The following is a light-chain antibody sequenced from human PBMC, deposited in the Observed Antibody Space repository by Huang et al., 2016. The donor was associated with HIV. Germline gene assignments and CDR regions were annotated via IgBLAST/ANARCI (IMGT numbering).Light chain of an antibody. J-gene: IGKJ2*01. CDR2: GAS. CDR1: ESILRN. V-gene: IGKV3-15*01. CDR3: QQYNKWPPYT. Sequence: TPQAPATMSVSPGERATLPCRASESILRNLAWYQQRPGQPHRILIYGASVRLPGIPDRFRGSGSGTEFSLTISSLQSEDFAVYYFQQYNKWPPYTYGQGTKLEIK.